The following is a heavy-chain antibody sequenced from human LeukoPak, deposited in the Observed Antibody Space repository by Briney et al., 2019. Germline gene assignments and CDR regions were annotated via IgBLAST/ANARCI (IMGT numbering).Heavy chain of an antibody. CDR2: ISSSGSSI. CDR3: ARDRSAAVFGVVRRNKVGTLDV. CDR1: EFSVGSNY. D-gene: IGHD3-3*01. J-gene: IGHJ6*04. V-gene: IGHV3-48*04. Sequence: GGSLRLSCAASEFSVGSNYMTWVRQAPGKGLEWVSYISSSGSSIYYADSVKGRFTISRDNAKNSLYLQMNSLRAEDTAVYYCARDRSAAVFGVVRRNKVGTLDVWGKGTTVIVSS.